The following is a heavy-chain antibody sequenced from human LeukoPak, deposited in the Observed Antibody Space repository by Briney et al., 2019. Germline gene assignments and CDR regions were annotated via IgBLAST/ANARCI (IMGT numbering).Heavy chain of an antibody. Sequence: GRSLRLSCAASGFTFSSYAMHWVRQAPGKGLEWVAVISYDGSNKYYADSVKGRFTISRDNSKNTLHLQMNSLRAEDTAVYYCARAREFDYWGQGTLVTVSS. J-gene: IGHJ4*02. CDR2: ISYDGSNK. CDR3: ARAREFDY. V-gene: IGHV3-30*04. CDR1: GFTFSSYA.